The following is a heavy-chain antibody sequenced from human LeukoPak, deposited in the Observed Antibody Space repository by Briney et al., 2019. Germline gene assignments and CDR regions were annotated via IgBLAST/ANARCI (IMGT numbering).Heavy chain of an antibody. CDR3: ARHIGYCSSTSCYNWLDP. CDR2: ISSSSSYK. J-gene: IGHJ5*02. Sequence: GGSLRLSCAASGFTFSSYSMNWVRQAPGKGLEWVSSISSSSSYKYYADSVKGRLTISRDNAKNSLYLQMNSLRAEETAGYYCARHIGYCSSTSCYNWLDPWRQGTLVTVSS. CDR1: GFTFSSYS. D-gene: IGHD2-2*01. V-gene: IGHV3-21*01.